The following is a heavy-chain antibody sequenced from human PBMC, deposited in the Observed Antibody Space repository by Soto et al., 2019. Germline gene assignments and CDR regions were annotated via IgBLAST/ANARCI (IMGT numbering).Heavy chain of an antibody. CDR1: GFTFTDSY. D-gene: IGHD2-2*01. CDR2: ISGGNTDA. V-gene: IGHV3-11*05. Sequence: QVQLVESGGGLVKPGGSLRLSCAASGFTFTDSYMLWFRQAPGKGLEYLAYISGGNTDAHYADSVKGRFTISRDNAKNLLFLQMGRVTVDDTAIYYCARYARLLEAWGRGTLVTVSS. CDR3: ARYARLLEA. J-gene: IGHJ4*02.